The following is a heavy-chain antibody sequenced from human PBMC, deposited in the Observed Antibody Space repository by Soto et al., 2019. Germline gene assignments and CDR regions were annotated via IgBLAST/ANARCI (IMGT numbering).Heavy chain of an antibody. CDR2: IYPRGGNI. D-gene: IGHD6-19*01. V-gene: IGHV1-46*01. CDR3: ARDWIAVAGSISFSQAFPLLDGMDL. J-gene: IGHJ6*02. CDR1: GYSFVNYY. Sequence: QVHLVQSGAEVKKPGASVKLSCKASGYSFVNYYINWVRQAPGQGLEWMGIIYPRGGNISYAQKSPGRVSMTSETAASTVYMELTSLRSDDTAVYFCARDWIAVAGSISFSQAFPLLDGMDLWGQGTTVTVSS.